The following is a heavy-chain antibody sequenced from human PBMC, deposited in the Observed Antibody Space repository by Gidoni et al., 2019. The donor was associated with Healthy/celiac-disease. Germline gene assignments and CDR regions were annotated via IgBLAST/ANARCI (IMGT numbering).Heavy chain of an antibody. CDR1: GFTFDDYA. D-gene: IGHD3-22*01. Sequence: EVQLVESGGGVVQPGGSLRLSCAASGFTFDDYAMHWVRQAPGKGLEWVSLISGDGGSTYYADSVKGRFTISRDNSKNSLYLQMNSLRTEDTALYYCAKQIRYYYDLGALDYWGQGTLVTVSS. V-gene: IGHV3-43*02. CDR2: ISGDGGST. J-gene: IGHJ4*02. CDR3: AKQIRYYYDLGALDY.